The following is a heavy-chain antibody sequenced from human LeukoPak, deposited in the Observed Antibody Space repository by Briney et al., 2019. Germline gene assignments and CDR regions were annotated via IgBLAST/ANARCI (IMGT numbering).Heavy chain of an antibody. CDR1: GGSISTGTDY. D-gene: IGHD1-26*01. CDR3: ARESLGPPYYFDY. Sequence: SETLSLTCTVSGGSISTGTDYWRWIRQPAGKGLEWIVRIYTSGSTNYNPSLKSRVTISVDTSKNQFSLKLSSVTAADTAVYYCARESLGPPYYFDYWGQGTLVTVSS. CDR2: IYTSGST. J-gene: IGHJ4*02. V-gene: IGHV4-61*02.